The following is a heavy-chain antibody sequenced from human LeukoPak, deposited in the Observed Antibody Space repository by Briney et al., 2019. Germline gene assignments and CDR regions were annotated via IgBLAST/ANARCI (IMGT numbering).Heavy chain of an antibody. CDR2: MNPNNGHT. Sequence: GASVKVSCKASGYTFTSYYMHWVRQATGQGLEWMGWMNPNNGHTGYAQKFQGRVTMTRSTSTSTAYMELSSLTSDDTAVYYCVAAWYCDYSNCHLRTGFDPWGQGTLVTVSS. J-gene: IGHJ5*02. CDR3: VAAWYCDYSNCHLRTGFDP. CDR1: GYTFTSYY. D-gene: IGHD3-16*01. V-gene: IGHV1-8*02.